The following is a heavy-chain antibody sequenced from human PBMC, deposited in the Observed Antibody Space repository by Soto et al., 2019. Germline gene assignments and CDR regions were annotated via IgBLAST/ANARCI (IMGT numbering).Heavy chain of an antibody. V-gene: IGHV1-18*01. D-gene: IGHD3-22*01. J-gene: IGHJ4*02. CDR3: VREGYYDSSGYRRDFDS. CDR2: ISAYNGNT. CDR1: GYTFTSYG. Sequence: ASVKVSCKASGYTFTSYGISWVRQAPGQGLEWMGWISAYNGNTNYAQNLQGRVTMTTDTSTSTAYMELRSLRSDDTAVYYCVREGYYDSSGYRRDFDSWGQETLVTVSS.